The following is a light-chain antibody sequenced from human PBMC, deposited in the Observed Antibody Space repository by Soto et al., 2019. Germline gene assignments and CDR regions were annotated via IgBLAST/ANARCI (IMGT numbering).Light chain of an antibody. Sequence: DIQMTQSPSTVSASVGDRVTITCRASQSISSWLAWYQQKPGKAPKLLIYKASSLESGVPSRFSGSGSGTEFTLTITSLQSEDFAVYFCQQYANWPPVIFGGGTKVDIK. CDR2: KAS. J-gene: IGKJ4*01. CDR3: QQYANWPPVI. CDR1: QSISSW. V-gene: IGKV1-5*03.